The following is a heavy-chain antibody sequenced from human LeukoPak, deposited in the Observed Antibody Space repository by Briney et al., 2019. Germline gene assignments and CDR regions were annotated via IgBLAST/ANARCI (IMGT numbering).Heavy chain of an antibody. J-gene: IGHJ4*02. Sequence: QPGGPLTLSCTPSVFNFSSYWMLCVRHAPGKGLAWVSRINSAVISTNYADSVKGRFTISRDNAKNTLYLQMNSLRAEDTAIYYCGRDIATAVDYWGLGTLVTVSS. D-gene: IGHD6-13*01. CDR3: GRDIATAVDY. CDR1: VFNFSSYW. CDR2: INSAVIST. V-gene: IGHV3-74*01.